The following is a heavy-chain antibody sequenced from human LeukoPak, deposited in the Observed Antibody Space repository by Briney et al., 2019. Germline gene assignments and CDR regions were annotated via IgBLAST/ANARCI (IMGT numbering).Heavy chain of an antibody. J-gene: IGHJ4*02. CDR3: ASLYYGAADY. CDR1: GLTFNDYS. D-gene: IGHD4-17*01. V-gene: IGHV3-11*01. Sequence: GGSLRLSCAASGLTFNDYSMSWIRQAPGKGLEWVSYINSRGKTIYYADSVKGRFTISRDNAKSSLYLQMNSLRAEDTAVYYCASLYYGAADYWGQGTLVTVSS. CDR2: INSRGKTI.